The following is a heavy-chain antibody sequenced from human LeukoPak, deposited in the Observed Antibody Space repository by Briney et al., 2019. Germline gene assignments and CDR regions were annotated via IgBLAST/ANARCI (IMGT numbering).Heavy chain of an antibody. CDR3: ARGDDSGYYDYFDY. V-gene: IGHV3-48*02. CDR2: ISSSSSTI. CDR1: GFTFSSYS. D-gene: IGHD3-22*01. J-gene: IGHJ4*02. Sequence: GGSLRLSCAASGFTFSSYSMNWVRQAPGKGLEWVSYISSSSSTIYYADSVKGRFTISRDNAKNSLYLQMNSLRDEDTAVYYCARGDDSGYYDYFDYWGQGALVTVSS.